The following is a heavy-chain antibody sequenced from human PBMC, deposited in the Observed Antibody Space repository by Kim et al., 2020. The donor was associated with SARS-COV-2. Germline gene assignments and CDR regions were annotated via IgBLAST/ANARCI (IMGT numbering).Heavy chain of an antibody. Sequence: SETLSLTCTVSGGSISSSSYYWGWIRQPPGKGLEWIGSIYYSGSTYYNPSLKSRVTISVDTSKNQFSLKLSSVTAADTAVYYCARRGVSSGWYPSWGQGT. CDR1: GGSISSSSYY. CDR3: ARRGVSSGWYPS. V-gene: IGHV4-39*01. J-gene: IGHJ5*02. CDR2: IYYSGST. D-gene: IGHD6-19*01.